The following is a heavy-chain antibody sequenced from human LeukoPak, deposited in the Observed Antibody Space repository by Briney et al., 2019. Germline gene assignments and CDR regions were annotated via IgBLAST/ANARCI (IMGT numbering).Heavy chain of an antibody. CDR2: IIPILGIA. Sequence: SVKVSCKASGGTFSSYAISWVRQAPGQGLGWMGRIIPILGIANYAQKFQGRVTITADKSTSTAYMELNSLRSEDTAVYYCAREDSSWFYWGQGTLVTVSS. J-gene: IGHJ4*02. V-gene: IGHV1-69*04. CDR3: AREDSSWFY. D-gene: IGHD6-13*01. CDR1: GGTFSSYA.